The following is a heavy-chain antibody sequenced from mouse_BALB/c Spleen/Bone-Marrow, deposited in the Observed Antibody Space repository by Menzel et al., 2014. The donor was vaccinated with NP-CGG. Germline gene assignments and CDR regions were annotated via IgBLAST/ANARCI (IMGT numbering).Heavy chain of an antibody. V-gene: IGHV5-4*02. Sequence: EVMLVESGGGLVKPGGSLKLSCAASGFTFSDYYMYWVRQTPEKRLEWVATISGGGSYTYYPDSVKGRFTISRDNAKNNLYLQMSSLKSEDTAMYYCARGSSYFDYWGQGTTLTVSS. J-gene: IGHJ2*01. D-gene: IGHD1-1*01. CDR2: ISGGGSYT. CDR3: ARGSSYFDY. CDR1: GFTFSDYY.